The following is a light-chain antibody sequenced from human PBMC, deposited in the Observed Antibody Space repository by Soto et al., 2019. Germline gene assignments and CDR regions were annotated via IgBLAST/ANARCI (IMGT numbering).Light chain of an antibody. V-gene: IGKV4-1*01. CDR2: WAS. CDR1: QTVLYSSNNKNY. J-gene: IGKJ4*01. Sequence: DIVMTQSPDSLAVSLGERATINCKSSQTVLYSSNNKNYLAWYQQKPGQPPKLLIYWASTRESGVXXXXXXXXXXXXXXXTISSLQAEDVAIYSCQQYYSTPLTFGGGTKVEIK. CDR3: QQYYSTPLT.